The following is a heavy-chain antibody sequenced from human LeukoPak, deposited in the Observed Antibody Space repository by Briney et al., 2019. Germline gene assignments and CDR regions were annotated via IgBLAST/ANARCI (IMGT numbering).Heavy chain of an antibody. D-gene: IGHD3-10*02. CDR2: IYYSGST. CDR3: ARSPTKFGELLWEGEDY. V-gene: IGHV4-59*01. Sequence: SETLSLTCTVSGGSISSYYWSWIRQPPGKGLEWIGYIYYSGSTNYNPSLKSRVTISVDTSKNQFSLKLSSVTAADTAVYYCARSPTKFGELLWEGEDYWGQGTLVTVSS. CDR1: GGSISSYY. J-gene: IGHJ4*02.